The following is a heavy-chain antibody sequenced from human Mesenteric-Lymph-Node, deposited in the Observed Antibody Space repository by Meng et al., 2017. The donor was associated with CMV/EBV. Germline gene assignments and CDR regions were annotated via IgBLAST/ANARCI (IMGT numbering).Heavy chain of an antibody. Sequence: LRLSCTVSGNSISSDGYYWSWIRQHPGRGLEWIGYIYYTGSTYYNPSLTSRVAISLDTSKNQFSLKLTSVTAADTAIYYCARDNYYDNRGLDYWGRGTLVTVSS. D-gene: IGHD3-22*01. CDR2: IYYTGST. CDR1: GNSISSDGYY. CDR3: ARDNYYDNRGLDY. J-gene: IGHJ4*02. V-gene: IGHV4-31*03.